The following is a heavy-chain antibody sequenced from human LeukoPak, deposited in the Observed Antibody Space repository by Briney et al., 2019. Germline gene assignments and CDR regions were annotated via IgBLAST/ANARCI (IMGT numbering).Heavy chain of an antibody. J-gene: IGHJ4*02. Sequence: PSETLSLTCAVYGGSFSGYYWSRIRQPPGKGLEWIGEINHSGSTNYNPSLKSRVTISVDTSKNQFSLKLSSVTAADTAVYYCARGQGYSYGYYFDYWGQGTLVTVSS. CDR1: GGSFSGYY. D-gene: IGHD5-18*01. CDR3: ARGQGYSYGYYFDY. V-gene: IGHV4-34*01. CDR2: INHSGST.